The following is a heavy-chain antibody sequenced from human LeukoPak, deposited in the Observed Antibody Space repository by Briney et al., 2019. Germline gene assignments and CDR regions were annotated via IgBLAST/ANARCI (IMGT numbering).Heavy chain of an antibody. J-gene: IGHJ6*03. D-gene: IGHD5-18*01. CDR2: IIPIFGTA. CDR1: GGTFSSYA. CDR3: ARGGYRRNYYYYMDV. Sequence: SVKVSCKASGGTFSSYAISWVRQAPGQGLEWMGGIIPIFGTANYAQKFQGRVTITTDESTSTAYMELSSLRSEDTAVYYCARGGYRRNYYYYMDVWGKGTTVTVSS. V-gene: IGHV1-69*05.